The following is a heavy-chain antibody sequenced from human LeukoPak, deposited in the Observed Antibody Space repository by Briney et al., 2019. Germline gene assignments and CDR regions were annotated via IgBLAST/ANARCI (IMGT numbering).Heavy chain of an antibody. D-gene: IGHD3-16*01. CDR3: AKDKLISFSSPPYYFDY. Sequence: GGALRLSCAASGFTFSSYAMRWVRQAPGKGLEWVSAISGSGGNKYYADSVKGRFTISRDNSRNTQYLQVNSLRAEDTAIYYCAKDKLISFSSPPYYFDYWGQGSLVTVSS. CDR2: ISGSGGNK. CDR1: GFTFSSYA. V-gene: IGHV3-23*01. J-gene: IGHJ4*02.